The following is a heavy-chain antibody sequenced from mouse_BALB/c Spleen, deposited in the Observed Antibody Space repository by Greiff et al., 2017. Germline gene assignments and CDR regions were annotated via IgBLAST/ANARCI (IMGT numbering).Heavy chain of an antibody. D-gene: IGHD1-1*01. J-gene: IGHJ2*01. CDR1: GFTFSDYY. CDR3: ARGKRLRFYFDY. V-gene: IGHV5-4*02. Sequence: EVKLVESGGGLVKPGGSLKLSCAASGFTFSDYYMYWVRQTPKKRLEWVATISDGGSYTYYPDSVKGRFTISRDNAKNNLYLQMSSLKSEDTAMYYCARGKRLRFYFDYWGQGTTLTVSS. CDR2: ISDGGSYT.